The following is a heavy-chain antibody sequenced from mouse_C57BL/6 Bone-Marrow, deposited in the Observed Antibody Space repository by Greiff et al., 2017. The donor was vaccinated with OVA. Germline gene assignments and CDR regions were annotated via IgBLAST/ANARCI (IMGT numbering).Heavy chain of an antibody. Sequence: EVLLVESEGGLVQPGSSMKLSCTASGFTFSDYYMAWVRQVPEKGLEWVANINYDGSSTYYLDSLKSRFIISRDNAKNILYLQMSSLKSEDTATYYCAREGGRSYAMDYWGQGTSVTVSS. V-gene: IGHV5-16*01. D-gene: IGHD3-3*01. J-gene: IGHJ4*01. CDR2: INYDGSST. CDR3: AREGGRSYAMDY. CDR1: GFTFSDYY.